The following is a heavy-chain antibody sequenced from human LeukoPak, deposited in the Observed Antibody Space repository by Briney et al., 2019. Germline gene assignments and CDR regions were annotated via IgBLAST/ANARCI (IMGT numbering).Heavy chain of an antibody. Sequence: GGSLRLSCAASGFTFSSYAMSWVRQAPGKGLEWVSAISGSGGSTYYADSVKGRFTISRDNSKNTLYLQMNSLRAEDTAVYYCAREMLDYYYYYMDVWGKGTTVTVSS. CDR2: ISGSGGST. J-gene: IGHJ6*03. CDR3: AREMLDYYYYYMDV. V-gene: IGHV3-23*01. CDR1: GFTFSSYA. D-gene: IGHD3-10*02.